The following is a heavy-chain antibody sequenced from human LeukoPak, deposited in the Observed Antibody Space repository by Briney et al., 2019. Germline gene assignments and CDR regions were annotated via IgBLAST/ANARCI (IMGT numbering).Heavy chain of an antibody. J-gene: IGHJ5*02. Sequence: DSVKVSCKASGYTFTSYDINWVRQATGQGLEWMGWMNPNSGNTGYAQKFQGRVTMTRNTSISTAYMEPSSLRSEDSAVYYCARVRSAVTTLAKRNWFDPWGQGTLVTVSS. CDR3: ARVRSAVTTLAKRNWFDP. CDR2: MNPNSGNT. CDR1: GYTFTSYD. V-gene: IGHV1-8*01. D-gene: IGHD4-17*01.